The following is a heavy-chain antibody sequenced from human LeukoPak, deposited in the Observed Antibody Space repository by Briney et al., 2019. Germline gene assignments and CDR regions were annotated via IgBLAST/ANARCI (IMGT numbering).Heavy chain of an antibody. CDR1: GGSISSGSYY. D-gene: IGHD3-22*01. CDR2: IYTSGSI. V-gene: IGHV4-61*02. J-gene: IGHJ4*02. CDR3: ARQRNYYDSSGYDY. Sequence: SETLSLTCTVSGGSISSGSYYWSWIRQPAGKGLEWIGRIYTSGSINYNPSLKSRVTISVDTSKNQFSLKLSSVTAADTAVYYCARQRNYYDSSGYDYWGQGTLVTVSS.